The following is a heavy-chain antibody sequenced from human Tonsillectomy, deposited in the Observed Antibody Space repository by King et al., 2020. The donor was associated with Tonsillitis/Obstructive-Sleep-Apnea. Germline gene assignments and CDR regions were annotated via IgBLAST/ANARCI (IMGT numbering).Heavy chain of an antibody. CDR2: INTNTGNP. D-gene: IGHD6-13*01. CDR1: GYSFTNHA. V-gene: IGHV7-4-1*02. J-gene: IGHJ4*02. Sequence: QLVQSGSELKKPGASVKVSCKASGYSFTNHAMNWVRQAPGQGLEWMGWINTNTGNPSYAQGFTGRCVFSLDTSVSTAYLQISSLKAEDTAVYYCARDGQFHSSSWYRSLDYWGQGTLITVSS. CDR3: ARDGQFHSSSWYRSLDY.